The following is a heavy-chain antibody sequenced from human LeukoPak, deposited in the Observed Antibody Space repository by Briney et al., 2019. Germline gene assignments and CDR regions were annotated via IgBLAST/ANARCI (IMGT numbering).Heavy chain of an antibody. Sequence: SETLSLTCAVYGGSFSGYYWSWIRQPPGKGLEWIGEINHSGSTNYNPSLKSRVTISVDTSKNQFSLKLSSVTAADTAVYYCARGRYDFWSGYYYTPSLLFDYWGQGTLVTVSS. J-gene: IGHJ4*02. V-gene: IGHV4-34*01. CDR2: INHSGST. D-gene: IGHD3-3*01. CDR3: ARGRYDFWSGYYYTPSLLFDY. CDR1: GGSFSGYY.